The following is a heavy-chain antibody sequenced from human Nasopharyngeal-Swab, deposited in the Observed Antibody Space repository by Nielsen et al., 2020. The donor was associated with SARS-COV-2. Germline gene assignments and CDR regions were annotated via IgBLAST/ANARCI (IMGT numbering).Heavy chain of an antibody. Sequence: SVKVSCKASGGTFSTYGISWVRQAPAQGLEWMGGIIPMFHRANYAQKFQGRVTITADESTSTASMELSSLRSEDTAVYYCARDLDSSIADYFDYWGQGTLVTVSS. D-gene: IGHD6-6*01. CDR1: GGTFSTYG. V-gene: IGHV1-69*13. CDR2: IIPMFHRA. CDR3: ARDLDSSIADYFDY. J-gene: IGHJ4*02.